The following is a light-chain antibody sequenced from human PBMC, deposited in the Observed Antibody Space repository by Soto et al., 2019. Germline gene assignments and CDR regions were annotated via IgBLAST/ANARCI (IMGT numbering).Light chain of an antibody. CDR3: QQYNSYS. CDR2: DAS. J-gene: IGKJ1*01. V-gene: IGKV1-5*01. Sequence: DIQMTQSPSTLSASVGDTVTITCRASQSVIIWLAWYQKKPGKAPQVLIWDASTLQRGVPSRFSGSGSGTEFTLTISSLQPDDFATYYCQQYNSYSFGQGTKVDIK. CDR1: QSVIIW.